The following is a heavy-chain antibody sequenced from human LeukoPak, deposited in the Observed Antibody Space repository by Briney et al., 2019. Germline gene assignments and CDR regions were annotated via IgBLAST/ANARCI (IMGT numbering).Heavy chain of an antibody. CDR2: ISYDGSNK. CDR3: ARDSPPYSSGWYFHWWGYYGMDV. D-gene: IGHD6-13*01. Sequence: GGSLRLSCAASGFTFSSYAMHWVRQAPGKGLEWVAVISYDGSNKYYADSVKGRSTISRDNSKNTLYLQMNSLRAEDTAVYYCARDSPPYSSGWYFHWWGYYGMDVWGQGTTVTVSS. V-gene: IGHV3-30-3*01. CDR1: GFTFSSYA. J-gene: IGHJ6*02.